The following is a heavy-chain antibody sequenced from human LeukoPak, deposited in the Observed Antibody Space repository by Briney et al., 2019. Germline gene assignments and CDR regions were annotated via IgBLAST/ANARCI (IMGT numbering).Heavy chain of an antibody. D-gene: IGHD1-26*01. J-gene: IGHJ4*02. CDR1: GGTFSAYW. Sequence: PGGSLRLSCAVSGGTFSAYWMAWVRQSPGKGLEWVAEINEDGSVKYYVDSMKGRFTISRDNAKNSLYLQMNSLGAEDTAVYYCAKVPRYSDCYWGQGPLVTVSS. CDR3: AKVPRYSDCY. CDR2: INEDGSVK. V-gene: IGHV3-7*01.